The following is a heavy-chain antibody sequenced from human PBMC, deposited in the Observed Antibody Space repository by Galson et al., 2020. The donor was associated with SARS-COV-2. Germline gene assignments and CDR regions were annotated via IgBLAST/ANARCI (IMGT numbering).Heavy chain of an antibody. Sequence: GGSLRLSCTASGFTFSDAWMTWVRQPPGKGLQWVGQIKTKADGGTADYAAPVKGRFTISRDDSQNTVFLQMSSLKTEDTALYYCTTDRGIRAAGAYWGQGTLVTVSS. CDR1: GFTFSDAW. J-gene: IGHJ4*02. V-gene: IGHV3-15*01. CDR3: TTDRGIRAAGAY. CDR2: IKTKADGGTA.